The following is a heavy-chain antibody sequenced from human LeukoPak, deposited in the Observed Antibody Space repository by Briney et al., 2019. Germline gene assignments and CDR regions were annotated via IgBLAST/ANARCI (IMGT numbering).Heavy chain of an antibody. V-gene: IGHV3-23*01. CDR2: ISGSGGST. D-gene: IGHD3-10*01. J-gene: IGHJ4*02. Sequence: GGSLRLSCAVSGFTFSSFAMSWVRQAPGKGLEWVSAISGSGGSTYYADSVKGRFTISRDNSKSTLYLQMNSLRAEDTAVYYCAKDRAYHGSGSFLYWGQGTLVTVSS. CDR3: AKDRAYHGSGSFLY. CDR1: GFTFSSFA.